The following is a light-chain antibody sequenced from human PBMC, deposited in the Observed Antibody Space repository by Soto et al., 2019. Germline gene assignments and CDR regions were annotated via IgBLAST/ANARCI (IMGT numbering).Light chain of an antibody. V-gene: IGKV1-5*01. CDR1: QSISSL. CDR3: QQYNSYWT. Sequence: DIQMTQSPSTQSASVGDRVTITCRATQSISSLLAWYHQKPGKAPKLLIYDASSLESGVPSRFSGSGSGTEFTLTISSLQPDDFATYYCQQYNSYWTFGQGTKVDIK. J-gene: IGKJ1*01. CDR2: DAS.